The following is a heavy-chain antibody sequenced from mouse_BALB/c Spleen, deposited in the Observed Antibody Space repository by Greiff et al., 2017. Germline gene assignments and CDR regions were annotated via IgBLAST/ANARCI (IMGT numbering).Heavy chain of an antibody. CDR3: ARYSGTYWYFDV. Sequence: DVKLQESGPELVKPGASVKISCKASGYTFTDYNMHWVKQSHGKSLEWIGYIYPYNGGTGYNQKFKSKATLTVDNSSSTAYMELRSLTSEDSAVYYCARYSGTYWYFDVWGAGTTVTVSS. CDR1: GYTFTDYN. J-gene: IGHJ1*01. D-gene: IGHD4-1*01. V-gene: IGHV1S29*02. CDR2: IYPYNGGT.